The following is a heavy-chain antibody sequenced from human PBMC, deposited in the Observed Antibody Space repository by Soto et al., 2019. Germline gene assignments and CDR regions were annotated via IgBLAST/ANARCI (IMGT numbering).Heavy chain of an antibody. CDR3: ASLLPDGTVGPDY. Sequence: GGSLRLSCAASGFTLSSYAMSWVRQAPGKGLEWVSAISGSGGSTYYADSVKGRFTISRDNSKNTLYLQMNSLRAEDTAVYYCASLLPDGTVGPDYWGQGTLVTVSS. V-gene: IGHV3-23*01. CDR2: ISGSGGST. J-gene: IGHJ4*02. CDR1: GFTLSSYA.